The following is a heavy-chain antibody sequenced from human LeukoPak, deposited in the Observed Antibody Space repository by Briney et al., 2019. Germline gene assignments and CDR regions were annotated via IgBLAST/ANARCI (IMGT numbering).Heavy chain of an antibody. CDR2: ISSSGTTI. V-gene: IGHV3-11*01. CDR1: GFTFSDYY. D-gene: IGHD3-22*01. CDR3: ARDAMTVVVGAFDI. J-gene: IGHJ3*02. Sequence: PGGSLRLSCAASGFTFSDYYMSWIRQAPGKGLEWVSYISSSGTTIFYADSVKGRFTISRDNAKNSLYLQMNSLRAEDTAVYYCARDAMTVVVGAFDIWGQGTMVTVSS.